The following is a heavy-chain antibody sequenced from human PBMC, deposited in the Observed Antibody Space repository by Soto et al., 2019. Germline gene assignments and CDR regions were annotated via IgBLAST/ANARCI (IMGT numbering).Heavy chain of an antibody. Sequence: QVQLQESGPGLVKPSETLSLTCTVSGGSISGYYWSWIRQPPGKGLEWIVYISYSGIINYNPSLKSRVAMSVDTSKNQFSLKLNSVTAADTAVYYCAREENPGYGMDVWGQGTTVTVS. CDR3: AREENPGYGMDV. J-gene: IGHJ6*02. CDR1: GGSISGYY. CDR2: ISYSGII. V-gene: IGHV4-59*01.